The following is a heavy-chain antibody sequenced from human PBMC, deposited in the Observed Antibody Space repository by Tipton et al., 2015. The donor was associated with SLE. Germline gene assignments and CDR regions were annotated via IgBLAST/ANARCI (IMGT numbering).Heavy chain of an antibody. J-gene: IGHJ4*02. Sequence: LRLSCTVSGDSFTNDAHYWGWIRQTAGKGLEWIGEINHSGGTNYNPSLKSRVTISVDTSAKHFSLRLSSVTAADTAVYYCAREYYDTSGLYYFDYWGLGALVTVSS. D-gene: IGHD3-22*01. CDR2: INHSGGT. CDR1: GDSFTNDAHY. CDR3: AREYYDTSGLYYFDY. V-gene: IGHV4-39*02.